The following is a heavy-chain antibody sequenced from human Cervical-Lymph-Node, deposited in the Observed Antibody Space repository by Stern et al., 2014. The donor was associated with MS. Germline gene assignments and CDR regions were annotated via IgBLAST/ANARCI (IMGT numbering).Heavy chain of an antibody. J-gene: IGHJ4*02. V-gene: IGHV4-30-4*01. CDR3: ARDRGYYFDY. Sequence: VQLVESGPGLVQPSQTLSLTCTVSGGSISSGDYYWSWIRQPPGKGLEWIGYISYGGSTYYNPSLKSRGTISVDTSKNQFSLKLSSVTAADTAMYYCARDRGYYFDYWGQGTLVTVSS. D-gene: IGHD3-10*01. CDR1: GGSISSGDYY. CDR2: ISYGGST.